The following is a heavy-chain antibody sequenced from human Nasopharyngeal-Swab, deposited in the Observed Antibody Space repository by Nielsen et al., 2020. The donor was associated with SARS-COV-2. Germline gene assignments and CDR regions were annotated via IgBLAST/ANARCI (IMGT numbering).Heavy chain of an antibody. CDR3: AKDFNVDTAMVTYYYGMDV. J-gene: IGHJ6*02. Sequence: GGSLRLSCAASGFTFDDYAMHWVRQAPGKGLEWVSGISWNSGTTGYADSVKGRFTISRDNAKSSLYLQINSLRAEDTALYYCAKDFNVDTAMVTYYYGMDVWGQGTTVTVSS. CDR2: ISWNSGTT. V-gene: IGHV3-9*01. CDR1: GFTFDDYA. D-gene: IGHD5-18*01.